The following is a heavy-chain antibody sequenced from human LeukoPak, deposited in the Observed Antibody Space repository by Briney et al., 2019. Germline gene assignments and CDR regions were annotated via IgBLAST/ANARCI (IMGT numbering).Heavy chain of an antibody. CDR2: MYYSGST. J-gene: IGHJ4*02. D-gene: IGHD6-13*01. CDR3: ARHLGQSSSWFLVDY. V-gene: IGHV4-59*08. CDR1: GGSISSYY. Sequence: SETLSLTCTVTGGSISSYYWSWIRQPPGKGLEWIGYMYYSGSTNYNPSLKSRATISVDTSKNQFSLKVSSVTAADTAIYYCARHLGQSSSWFLVDYWGQGILVTVSS.